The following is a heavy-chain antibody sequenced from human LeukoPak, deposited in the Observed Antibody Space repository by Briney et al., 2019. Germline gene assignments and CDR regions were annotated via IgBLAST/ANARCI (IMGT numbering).Heavy chain of an antibody. CDR1: GFTCSNYD. CDR2: ISYEGNNK. J-gene: IGHJ4*02. Sequence: GGSLRLSCAASGFTCSNYDMHCVRQAPGKGLEWVAVISYEGNNKYYADSVKGRFTISRDNSKNTLYVQMNSLRAEDTAVYYCAKSVTSVTTAPLDYWGQGTLVTVSS. D-gene: IGHD4-17*01. CDR3: AKSVTSVTTAPLDY. V-gene: IGHV3-30*18.